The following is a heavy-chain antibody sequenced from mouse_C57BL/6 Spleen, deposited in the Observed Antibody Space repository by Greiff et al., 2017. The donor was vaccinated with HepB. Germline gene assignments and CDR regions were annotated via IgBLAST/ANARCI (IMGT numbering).Heavy chain of an antibody. CDR3: ARSNYYGGDWYFDV. V-gene: IGHV1-69*01. D-gene: IGHD1-1*01. Sequence: QVQLQQPGAELVMPGASVKLSCKASGYTFTSYWMHWVKQRPGQGLEWIGEIDPSDSYTNYNQKFKGKSTLTVDKSSSTAYMQLSSLTSEDSAVYYCARSNYYGGDWYFDVWGTGTTGTVSS. CDR2: IDPSDSYT. J-gene: IGHJ1*03. CDR1: GYTFTSYW.